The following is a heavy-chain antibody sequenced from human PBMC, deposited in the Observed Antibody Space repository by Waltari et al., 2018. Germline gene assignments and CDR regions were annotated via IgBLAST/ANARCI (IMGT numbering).Heavy chain of an antibody. CDR2: IYHSGST. J-gene: IGHJ3*02. D-gene: IGHD6-13*01. V-gene: IGHV4-38-2*01. Sequence: QVQLQESGPGLVKPSETLSLTCAVSGYSISSGYYWGWIRPPPGTGLEWIGSIYHSGSTYYNPSLKSRVTISVDTSKNQFSLKLSSVTAADTAVYYCASPDYSSSWHDAFDIWGQGTMVTVSS. CDR3: ASPDYSSSWHDAFDI. CDR1: GYSISSGYY.